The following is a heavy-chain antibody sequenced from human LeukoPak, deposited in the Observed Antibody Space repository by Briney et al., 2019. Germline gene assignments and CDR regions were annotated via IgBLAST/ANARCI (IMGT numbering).Heavy chain of an antibody. CDR3: ANTYYYDSSGYEGGVWFDP. CDR1: GGTFSSYA. V-gene: IGHV1-69*13. J-gene: IGHJ5*02. CDR2: IIPIFGTA. Sequence: SVKVSCKASGGTFSSYAISWVRQAPGQGLEWMGGIIPIFGTANYAQKFQGRATITADESTSTAYMELSSLRSEDTAVYYCANTYYYDSSGYEGGVWFDPWGQGTLVTVSS. D-gene: IGHD3-22*01.